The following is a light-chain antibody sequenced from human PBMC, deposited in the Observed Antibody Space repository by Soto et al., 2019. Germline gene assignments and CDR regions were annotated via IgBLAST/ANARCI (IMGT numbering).Light chain of an antibody. Sequence: EIVLTQSPATLSLSPGDTATLSCRASQSVSSYLAWSQQKPGQAPRLLIYDASNRATGIPARFSGSGSGTDFTLTIGSLEPEDFAVYYCQQRSNWPRTFGQGTKVEIK. V-gene: IGKV3-11*01. CDR3: QQRSNWPRT. CDR2: DAS. CDR1: QSVSSY. J-gene: IGKJ2*01.